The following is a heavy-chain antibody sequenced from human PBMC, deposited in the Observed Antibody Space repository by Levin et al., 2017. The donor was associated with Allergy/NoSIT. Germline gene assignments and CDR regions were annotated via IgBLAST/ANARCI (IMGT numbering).Heavy chain of an antibody. CDR3: ARYSSGEDY. Sequence: SETLSLTCTVSGGSISSGSYYWSWIRQPAGKGLEWIGRIYTSGSTNYNPSLKSRVTISVDTSKNQFSLKLSSVTAADTAVYYCARYSSGEDYWGQGTLVTVSS. CDR1: GGSISSGSYY. J-gene: IGHJ4*02. CDR2: IYTSGST. D-gene: IGHD6-19*01. V-gene: IGHV4-61*02.